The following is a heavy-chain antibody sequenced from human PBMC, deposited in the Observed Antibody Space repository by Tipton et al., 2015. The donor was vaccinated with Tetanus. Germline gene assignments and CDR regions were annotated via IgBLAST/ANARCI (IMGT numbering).Heavy chain of an antibody. CDR3: ARDQGGGRVARLNWFGP. V-gene: IGHV4-31*11. CDR2: IYHSGST. Sequence: TLSLTCAVSGGSITSDNHYWSWIRQSPGKGLEWIGYIYHSGSTYYNASLKSRLDISLDTSKNQFSLRLTSVTVADTAVYYCARDQGGGRVARLNWFGPWGQGTLVTVSS. J-gene: IGHJ5*02. CDR1: GGSITSDNHY. D-gene: IGHD3-16*01.